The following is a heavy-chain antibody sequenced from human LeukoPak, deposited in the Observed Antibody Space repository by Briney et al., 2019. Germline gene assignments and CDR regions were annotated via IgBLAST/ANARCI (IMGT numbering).Heavy chain of an antibody. CDR3: ARVASIGYYDSSGHGFDY. CDR1: GYTFTSHY. V-gene: IGHV1-46*01. CDR2: INPSGGST. Sequence: ASVKVSCKASGYTFTSHYIHWVRQAPGQGLEWMGIINPSGGSTSYAQKFQGRVTMTRDMSTSTVYMELSSLRSEDTAVYYCARVASIGYYDSSGHGFDYWGQGTLVTVSS. D-gene: IGHD3-22*01. J-gene: IGHJ4*02.